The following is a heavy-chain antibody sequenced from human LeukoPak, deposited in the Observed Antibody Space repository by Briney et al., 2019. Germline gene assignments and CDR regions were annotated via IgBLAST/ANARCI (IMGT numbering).Heavy chain of an antibody. CDR3: ARDHSGYDYWFDY. Sequence: GGSLRLSCAASGFNYSNYAMHWLRQAPHKGLEWVAVISYDGSTKYYADSVKGRFTISRDNSKNTLSLHMASLTVEDTAMYYSARDHSGYDYWFDYWGQGTLVTVSS. D-gene: IGHD5-12*01. V-gene: IGHV3-30-3*01. J-gene: IGHJ4*02. CDR1: GFNYSNYA. CDR2: ISYDGSTK.